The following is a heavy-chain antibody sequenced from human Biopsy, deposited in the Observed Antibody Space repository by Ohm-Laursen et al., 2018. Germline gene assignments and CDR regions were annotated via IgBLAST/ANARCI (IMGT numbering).Heavy chain of an antibody. Sequence: GTLSLTCDVSGDSISIYYWSWIRQPPGKGLEWIGNFYYSGSTDYNPSLQSRVTISVDTSKNHFSLRLRSVTPADTAIYYCARDRGFYSDRTVPGYFDLWGRGTLVTVSS. V-gene: IGHV4-59*12. CDR3: ARDRGFYSDRTVPGYFDL. CDR1: GDSISIYY. D-gene: IGHD3-22*01. CDR2: FYYSGST. J-gene: IGHJ2*01.